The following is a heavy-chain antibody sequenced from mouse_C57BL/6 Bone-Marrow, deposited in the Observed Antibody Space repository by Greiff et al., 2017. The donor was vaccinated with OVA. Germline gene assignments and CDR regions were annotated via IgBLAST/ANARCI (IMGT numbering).Heavy chain of an antibody. Sequence: EVQLQQSGAELVRPGASVKLSCTASGFNIKDDYMHWVKQRPEQGLEWIGWIDPENGDTEYASKFQGKATITADTSSNTAYMQLSSLTSSDTAVYYCATQADFDYWGQGTTLTVSS. V-gene: IGHV14-4*01. D-gene: IGHD3-2*02. CDR1: GFNIKDDY. CDR3: ATQADFDY. CDR2: IDPENGDT. J-gene: IGHJ2*01.